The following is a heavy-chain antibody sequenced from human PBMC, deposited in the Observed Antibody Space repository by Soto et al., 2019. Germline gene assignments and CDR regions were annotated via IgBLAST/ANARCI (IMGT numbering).Heavy chain of an antibody. V-gene: IGHV4-39*02. J-gene: IGHJ5*02. D-gene: IGHD1-26*01. CDR3: ATQEVGGSYVYTFDP. CDR1: GGSISISSYY. Sequence: PSDTLSLTCTVSGGSISISSYYWGWILHPPGKGLEWIGSIYYSGSTYYNPSLKSRVTISVDTSKNHFSLKLSSVTAADTAVYYCATQEVGGSYVYTFDPWGQGTLVTVSS. CDR2: IYYSGST.